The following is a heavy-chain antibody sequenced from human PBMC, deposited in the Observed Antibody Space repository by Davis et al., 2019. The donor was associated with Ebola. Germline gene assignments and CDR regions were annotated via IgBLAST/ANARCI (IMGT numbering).Heavy chain of an antibody. Sequence: MPSETLSLTCAVYGGSFSGYYWSWIRQPPGKGLEWIGEINHSGSTNYNPSLKSRVTISVDTSKNQFSLKLRSVTAADTAVYYCARRSYSSSLIDSWGQGSLVTVSS. D-gene: IGHD6-13*01. V-gene: IGHV4-34*01. CDR1: GGSFSGYY. CDR3: ARRSYSSSLIDS. J-gene: IGHJ4*02. CDR2: INHSGST.